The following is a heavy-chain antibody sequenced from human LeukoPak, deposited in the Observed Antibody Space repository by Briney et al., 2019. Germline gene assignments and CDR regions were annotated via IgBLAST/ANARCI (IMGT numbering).Heavy chain of an antibody. D-gene: IGHD2-2*01. Sequence: SQTLSLTCTVSGGSISSGGYYWSWIRQPPGKGLEWIGYIYHSGSTYYNPSLKSRVTISVDRSKNQFSLKLSSVTAADTAVYYCARDAALAGPVVRCSSTSCMDYYYMDVWGKGTTVTVSS. V-gene: IGHV4-30-2*01. CDR3: ARDAALAGPVVRCSSTSCMDYYYMDV. CDR2: IYHSGST. CDR1: GGSISSGGYY. J-gene: IGHJ6*03.